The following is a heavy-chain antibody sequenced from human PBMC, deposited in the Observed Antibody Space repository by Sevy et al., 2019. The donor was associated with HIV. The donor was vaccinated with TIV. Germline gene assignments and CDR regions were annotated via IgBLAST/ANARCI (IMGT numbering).Heavy chain of an antibody. Sequence: GGSLRLSCAASGFTVSSNYMSWVRQAPGKGLEWVSVIYSGGSTYYADSVKGRFTIPRDNSKNTLYLQMNSLRAEDTAVYYCARVRGPTVVLFYFDYWGQGTLVTVSS. V-gene: IGHV3-53*01. J-gene: IGHJ4*02. CDR1: GFTVSSNY. D-gene: IGHD4-17*01. CDR2: IYSGGST. CDR3: ARVRGPTVVLFYFDY.